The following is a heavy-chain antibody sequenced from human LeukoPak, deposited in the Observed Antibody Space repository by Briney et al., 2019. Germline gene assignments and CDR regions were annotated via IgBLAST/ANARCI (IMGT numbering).Heavy chain of an antibody. Sequence: GGSLRLSCAASGFTLRGFGMHWVRQAPGKGLEWVAFIRNDGSNEYYADSVKGRFIISRDNSKNTLYLQMNSLRAEDTAVYYCARDSSVYYGMDVWGQGTTVTVSS. J-gene: IGHJ6*02. CDR2: IRNDGSNE. V-gene: IGHV3-30*02. CDR3: ARDSSVYYGMDV. CDR1: GFTLRGFG. D-gene: IGHD6-6*01.